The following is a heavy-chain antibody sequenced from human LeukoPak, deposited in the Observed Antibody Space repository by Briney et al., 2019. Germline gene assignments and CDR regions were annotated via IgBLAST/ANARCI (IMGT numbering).Heavy chain of an antibody. V-gene: IGHV3-30*02. CDR1: GFTFSSYG. CDR3: AKGIDVLLWFGEFDP. J-gene: IGHJ5*02. D-gene: IGHD3-10*01. Sequence: GGSLRLSCAASGFTFSSYGMHWVRQVPGKGLEWVAFIRYDGSNKYYADSVKGRFTISRDNSKNTLYLQMNSLRAEDTAVYYCAKGIDVLLWFGEFDPWGQGTLVTVSS. CDR2: IRYDGSNK.